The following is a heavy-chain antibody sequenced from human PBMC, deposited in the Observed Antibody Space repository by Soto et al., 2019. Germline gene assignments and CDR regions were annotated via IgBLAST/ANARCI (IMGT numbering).Heavy chain of an antibody. Sequence: QLQLQESGPGLVKPSETLSLTCTVSGGSISSYYWGWIRRPPGKGLEWIGSIYYSGSTYYNPSLKSRVTISVDTSKNQFSLKLNSVTAADTAVYYCARRWGYSFDYWGQGTLVTVSS. CDR2: IYYSGST. V-gene: IGHV4-39*01. J-gene: IGHJ4*02. CDR3: ARRWGYSFDY. D-gene: IGHD7-27*01. CDR1: GGSISSYY.